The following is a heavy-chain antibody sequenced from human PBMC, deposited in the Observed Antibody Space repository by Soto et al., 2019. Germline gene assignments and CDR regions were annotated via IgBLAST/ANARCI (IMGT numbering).Heavy chain of an antibody. Sequence: PGGSLRLSCAASGFSLSTYAMHWVRQATGKGLERVAALSYAGDTYYPGSVKGRFTVSRESAKNSLYLQMNNLTAGDTAVYYCSNVPHSTSGYYYRGGWGQGST. J-gene: IGHJ6*03. V-gene: IGHV3-13*01. CDR1: GFSLSTYA. CDR3: SNVPHSTSGYYYRGG. D-gene: IGHD3-10*01. CDR2: LSYAGDT.